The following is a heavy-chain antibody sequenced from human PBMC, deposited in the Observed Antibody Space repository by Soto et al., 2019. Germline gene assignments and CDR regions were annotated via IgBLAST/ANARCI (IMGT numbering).Heavy chain of an antibody. CDR1: GGSFSGYY. CDR2: INHSGST. D-gene: IGHD3-10*01. J-gene: IGHJ5*02. Sequence: PSETRSLTCAVYGGSFSGYYWSWIRQPPGKGLEWIGEINHSGSTNYNPSLKSRVTISVDTSKNQFSLKLSSVTAADTAVYYCASRITMVRGVIQKKGFDPWGQGTLVTVSS. V-gene: IGHV4-34*01. CDR3: ASRITMVRGVIQKKGFDP.